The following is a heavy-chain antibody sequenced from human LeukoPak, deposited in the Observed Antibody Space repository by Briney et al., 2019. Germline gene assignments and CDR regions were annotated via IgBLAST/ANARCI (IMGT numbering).Heavy chain of an antibody. CDR3: ARDRPGSYWYFDL. CDR1: GGSISSTNW. Sequence: SETLSLTCAVSGGSISSTNWWSWVRQSPGKGLEWIGEIYHSGSTNYNPSLKSRVTISIDTSKNYFSLKLNSVIAADTAVYYCARDRPGSYWYFDLWGRGTLVTVSS. J-gene: IGHJ2*01. CDR2: IYHSGST. V-gene: IGHV4-4*02. D-gene: IGHD3-10*01.